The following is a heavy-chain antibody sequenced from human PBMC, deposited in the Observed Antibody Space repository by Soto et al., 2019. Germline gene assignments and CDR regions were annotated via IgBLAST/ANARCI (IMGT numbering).Heavy chain of an antibody. D-gene: IGHD2-2*02. CDR1: GFTVSSYG. Sequence: PGGSLRLSCAASGFTVSSYGMHGVRQAPGKGLEWVAVIWYDGSNKYYADSVKGRFTISRDNSKNTLYLQMNSLRAEDTAVYYCARDTLLYGTFDIWGQGTMVTVS. CDR2: IWYDGSNK. CDR3: ARDTLLYGTFDI. V-gene: IGHV3-33*01. J-gene: IGHJ3*02.